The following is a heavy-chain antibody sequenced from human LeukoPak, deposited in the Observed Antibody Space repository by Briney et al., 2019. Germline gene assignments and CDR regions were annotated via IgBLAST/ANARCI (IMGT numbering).Heavy chain of an antibody. J-gene: IGHJ4*02. D-gene: IGHD3-22*01. V-gene: IGHV3-23*01. CDR2: ISGSGGST. CDR1: GFTFSSYA. CDR3: VAQYYYDSSRYYFDY. Sequence: GGSLRLSCAASGFTFSSYAMSWVRQAPGKGREWVSAISGSGGSTYYADSGKGRFTISRDNSKNTLYLQMNSLRAEGTAVYYCVAQYYYDSSRYYFDYWGQGTLVTVSS.